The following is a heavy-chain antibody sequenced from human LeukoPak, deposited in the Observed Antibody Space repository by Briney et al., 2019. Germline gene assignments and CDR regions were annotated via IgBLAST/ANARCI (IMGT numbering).Heavy chain of an antibody. J-gene: IGHJ6*03. CDR1: GGSISSYY. CDR2: IFYSGNT. V-gene: IGHV4-59*08. Sequence: SETLSLTCTVSGGSISSYYWSWIRQPPGKGLEWIGYIFYSGNTNYNPSLKSRVTISVDTSKNQFSLKLSSVTAAGTAVYYCASCPLYSYYMDVWGKGTTVTVSS. CDR3: ASCPLYSYYMDV. D-gene: IGHD3-16*01.